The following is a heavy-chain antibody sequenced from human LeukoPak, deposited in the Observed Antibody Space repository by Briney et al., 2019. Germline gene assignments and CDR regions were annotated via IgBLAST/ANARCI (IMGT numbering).Heavy chain of an antibody. Sequence: GGSLRLSCAASGFTFISYAMSWVRQAPGKGLKWVSAISGSAGSTNYADSVKGRFTISRDNSKNTVYLQMNSLRAEDTAAYYCARQSSGWYGDGFDIWGQGSMVTVSS. V-gene: IGHV3-23*01. D-gene: IGHD6-13*01. CDR2: ISGSAGST. CDR1: GFTFISYA. CDR3: ARQSSGWYGDGFDI. J-gene: IGHJ3*02.